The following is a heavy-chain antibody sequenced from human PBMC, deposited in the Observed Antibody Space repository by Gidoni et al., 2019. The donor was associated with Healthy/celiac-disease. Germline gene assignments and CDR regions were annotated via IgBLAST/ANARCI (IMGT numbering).Heavy chain of an antibody. Sequence: QVQLVQSGAEVKKPGASVKVSCKASGYTFTSYYMHWVRQAPGQGLEWMGIINPSGGSTSYAQKFQGRVTMTRDTFTSTVYMELSSLRSEDTAVYYCARGPEDDFWSGYNWFDPWGQGTLVTVSS. V-gene: IGHV1-46*01. CDR3: ARGPEDDFWSGYNWFDP. D-gene: IGHD3-3*01. CDR1: GYTFTSYY. CDR2: INPSGGST. J-gene: IGHJ5*02.